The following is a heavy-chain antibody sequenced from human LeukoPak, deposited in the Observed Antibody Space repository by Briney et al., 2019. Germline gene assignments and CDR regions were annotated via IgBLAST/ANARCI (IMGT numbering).Heavy chain of an antibody. CDR1: GFALSTYE. Sequence: GGSLRLSCEASGFALSTYEMDWVRQAPGKGLEWVSYISSSASTIYYTASVKGRFTISRDNAKNSLYLQMNSLRAEDTAVYYCARDKGVSSAFDIWGQGTMVTVSS. D-gene: IGHD3-10*01. J-gene: IGHJ3*02. V-gene: IGHV3-48*03. CDR3: ARDKGVSSAFDI. CDR2: ISSSASTI.